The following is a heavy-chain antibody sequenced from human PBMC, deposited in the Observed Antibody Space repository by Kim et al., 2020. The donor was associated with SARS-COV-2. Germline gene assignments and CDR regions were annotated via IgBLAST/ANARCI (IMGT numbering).Heavy chain of an antibody. Sequence: GGSLRLSCAASGFTFSSYGMHWVRQAPGKGLEWVAVISYDGSNKYYADSVKGRFTISRDNSKNTLYLQMNSLRAEDTAVYYCSSGYDSLGYGMDVWGQGTTVTVSS. V-gene: IGHV3-30*03. CDR1: GFTFSSYG. CDR2: ISYDGSNK. D-gene: IGHD5-12*01. CDR3: SSGYDSLGYGMDV. J-gene: IGHJ6*02.